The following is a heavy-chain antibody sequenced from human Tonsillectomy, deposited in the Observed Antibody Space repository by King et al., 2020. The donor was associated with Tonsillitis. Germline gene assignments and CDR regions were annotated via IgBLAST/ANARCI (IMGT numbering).Heavy chain of an antibody. Sequence: VQLVESGGGVVQPGRSLRLSCTASGFTFSNYGLHWVRQAPGKGLQWVAVIWHDGSDQYYADSVKGRFTISRDNSKNTMYLQMSSLRAEDTAVYYCAKHHALGGIDYWGQGALVTVSS. V-gene: IGHV3-33*06. CDR2: IWHDGSDQ. CDR1: GFTFSNYG. CDR3: AKHHALGGIDY. J-gene: IGHJ4*02. D-gene: IGHD3-16*01.